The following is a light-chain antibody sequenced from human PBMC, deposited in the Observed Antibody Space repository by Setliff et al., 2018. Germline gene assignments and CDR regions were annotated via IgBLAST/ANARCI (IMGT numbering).Light chain of an antibody. CDR2: DVS. J-gene: IGLJ2*01. CDR1: SSDVGAYNY. CDR3: SSYTSTRTVI. V-gene: IGLV2-14*03. Sequence: QSVLTQPASVSGSPGQSITISCTGTSSDVGAYNYVSWCQRHPGEAPKLLLYDVSNRPSGISNRFSGSKSGSTASLTITGLQAEDEADYFCSSYTSTRTVIFGGGTKVTVL.